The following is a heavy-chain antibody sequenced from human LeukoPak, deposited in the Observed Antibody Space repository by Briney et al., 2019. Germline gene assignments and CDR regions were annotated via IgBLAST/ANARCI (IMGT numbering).Heavy chain of an antibody. V-gene: IGHV3-23*01. CDR2: ISGSGGST. CDR3: AKELFRIAVAGINDY. Sequence: ETGGSLGLSCAASGFTFSSYAMSWVRQAPGKGLEWVSAISGSGGSTYYADSVKGRFTISRDNSKNTLYLQMNSLRAEDTAVYYCAKELFRIAVAGINDYWGQGTLVTVSS. D-gene: IGHD6-19*01. J-gene: IGHJ4*02. CDR1: GFTFSSYA.